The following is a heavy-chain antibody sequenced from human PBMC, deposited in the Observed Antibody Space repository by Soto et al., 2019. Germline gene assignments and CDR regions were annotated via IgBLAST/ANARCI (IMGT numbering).Heavy chain of an antibody. CDR1: GDTISTGGYT. Sequence: SETLSLTCDVSGDTISTGGYTWAWIRQPPGKALEWIGHTYHSGNPYYNPSLKSRVIISVDKSKNQFSLKLSSVTAADTAVYYCARSSVSEGGITLGGVMVYYGMDVWGQGTTVTVSS. V-gene: IGHV4-30-2*01. CDR3: ARSSVSEGGITLGGVMVYYGMDV. CDR2: TYHSGNP. D-gene: IGHD3-16*01. J-gene: IGHJ6*02.